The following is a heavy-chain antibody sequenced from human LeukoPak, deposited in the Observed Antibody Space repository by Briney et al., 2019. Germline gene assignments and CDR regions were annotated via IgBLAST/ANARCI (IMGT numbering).Heavy chain of an antibody. CDR3: ARDRMGYCSSTSCYTNYYYYYYMDV. CDR2: INPNSGGT. D-gene: IGHD2-2*02. J-gene: IGHJ6*03. CDR1: GYTFTGYC. V-gene: IGHV1-2*02. Sequence: GASVKVSCKASGYTFTGYCMHWVRQAPGQGLKWMGWINPNSGGTNYAQKFQGRVTMTRDTSISTAYMELSRLRSDDTAVYYCARDRMGYCSSTSCYTNYYYYYYMDVWGKGTTVTVSS.